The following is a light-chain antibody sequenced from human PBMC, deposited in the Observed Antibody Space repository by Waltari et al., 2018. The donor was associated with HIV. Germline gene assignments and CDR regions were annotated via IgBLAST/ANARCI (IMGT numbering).Light chain of an antibody. CDR3: QVWESSSDHL. J-gene: IGLJ2*01. CDR1: NIGSKN. V-gene: IGLV3-21*02. CDR2: DDV. Sequence: SFVPTQPPSVSVAPGQTARITCGANNIGSKNVHWYQQKSGQAPVLVVYDDVGRPSGIPERFSGSISRKTAILTISRVEAGDRADSYCQVWESSSDHLFGGGTRLAVL.